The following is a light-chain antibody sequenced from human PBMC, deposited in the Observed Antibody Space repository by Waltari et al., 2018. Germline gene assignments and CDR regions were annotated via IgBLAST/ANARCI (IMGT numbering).Light chain of an antibody. CDR3: QQSYSTPRT. J-gene: IGKJ3*01. Sequence: DIQMTQSPSSLSASVGDRVTITCRASQSLRSYLNWYQQKPGKAPKRLIDAASSLQSGSPSRFSGSGSGTDVTLTISSLQPEDVATYYCQQSYSTPRTYGPGTKVDIK. CDR1: QSLRSY. CDR2: AAS. V-gene: IGKV1-39*01.